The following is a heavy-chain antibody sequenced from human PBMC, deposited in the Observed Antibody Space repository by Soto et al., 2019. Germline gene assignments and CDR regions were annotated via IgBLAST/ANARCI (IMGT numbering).Heavy chain of an antibody. J-gene: IGHJ4*02. D-gene: IGHD6-19*01. V-gene: IGHV3-23*01. Sequence: EVQLLESGGGLVQPGGSLRLSCAASGFTFVNYAMNWVRQAPGKGLEWVATFSGSGTSTYYADSVKGRFIISRDNSRNTLYLQMNSLRAEDTAVYYCAKGTSNGGWFNPFDYWGQGTLVTVSS. CDR3: AKGTSNGGWFNPFDY. CDR2: FSGSGTST. CDR1: GFTFVNYA.